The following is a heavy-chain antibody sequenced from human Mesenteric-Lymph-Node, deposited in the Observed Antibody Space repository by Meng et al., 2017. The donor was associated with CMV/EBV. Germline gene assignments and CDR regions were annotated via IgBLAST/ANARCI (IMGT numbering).Heavy chain of an antibody. Sequence: GESLKISCAASGFRFSSYSMNWVRQAPGKGLEWVSYIFSSSSTIYYADSVKGRFTISRDDAKNSLYLQMNSLRAEDTAVYYCARDIPDYYYYGMDVWGQGTTVTVSS. CDR2: IFSSSSTI. V-gene: IGHV3-48*04. CDR3: ARDIPDYYYYGMDV. J-gene: IGHJ6*02. D-gene: IGHD2-21*01. CDR1: GFRFSSYS.